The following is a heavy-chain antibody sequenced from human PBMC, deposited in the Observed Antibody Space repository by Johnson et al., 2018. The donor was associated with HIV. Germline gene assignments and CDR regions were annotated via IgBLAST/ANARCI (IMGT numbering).Heavy chain of an antibody. V-gene: IGHV3-30*04. CDR1: GFTLSSYV. CDR3: AKCLSGSYPRDAFDI. Sequence: QVQLVESGGGVVQPGRSLRLSCAASGFTLSSYVMHWVRQAPGKGLEWVAVISYDGSNKYYADSVTGRFTISRDNAKNSLYLQMNSLRAEDTALYYCAKCLSGSYPRDAFDIWGQGTMVTVSS. CDR2: ISYDGSNK. J-gene: IGHJ3*02. D-gene: IGHD1-26*01.